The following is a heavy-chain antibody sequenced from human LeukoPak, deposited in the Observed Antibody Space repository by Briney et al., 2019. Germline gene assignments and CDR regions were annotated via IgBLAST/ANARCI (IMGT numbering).Heavy chain of an antibody. CDR1: GDSVSSSSAA. CDR2: TYYRSKWYH. J-gene: IGHJ5*02. V-gene: IGHV6-1*01. D-gene: IGHD5-24*01. CDR3: ARAMAISGNNCFDP. Sequence: SQTLSLTCAISGDSVSSSSAAWNWIRQSPSRGLEWLGRTYYRSKWYHDYAASVKGRMSISSDTLTNQFSLHLNSVTPEDTAVYYCARAMAISGNNCFDPWGQGSLVTVSS.